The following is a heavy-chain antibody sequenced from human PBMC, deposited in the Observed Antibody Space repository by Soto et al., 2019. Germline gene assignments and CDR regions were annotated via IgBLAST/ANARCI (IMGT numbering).Heavy chain of an antibody. V-gene: IGHV4-59*01. CDR3: ARDRRFDY. Sequence: SETLSPTCTVSGGSISSYYWSWIRQPPGKGLEWIGYIYYSGSTNYNPSLKSRVTISVDTSKNQFSLKLSSVTAADTAVYYCARDRRFDYWGQGTLVTVSS. CDR2: IYYSGST. CDR1: GGSISSYY. J-gene: IGHJ4*02.